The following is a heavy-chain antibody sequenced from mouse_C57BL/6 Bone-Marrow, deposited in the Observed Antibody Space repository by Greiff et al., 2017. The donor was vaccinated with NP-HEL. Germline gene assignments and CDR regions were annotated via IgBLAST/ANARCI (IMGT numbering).Heavy chain of an antibody. CDR2: ISNGGGST. Sequence: EVKLMESGGGLVQPGGSLKLSCAASGFTFSDYYMYWVRQTPEKRLEWVAYISNGGGSTYYPDTVKGRFTVSRDNAKNTLYLQMSRLKSEDTAMYYCARAWNYIGSSFYAMKYREKGASAT. CDR3: ARAWNYIGSSFYAMKY. V-gene: IGHV5-12*01. J-gene: IGHJ4*01. D-gene: IGHD1-1*01. CDR1: GFTFSDYY.